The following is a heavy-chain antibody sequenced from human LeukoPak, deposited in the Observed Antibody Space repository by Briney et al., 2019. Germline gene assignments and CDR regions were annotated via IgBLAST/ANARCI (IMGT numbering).Heavy chain of an antibody. V-gene: IGHV1-69*05. CDR3: ARNREDWAYYYYMDV. J-gene: IGHJ6*03. D-gene: IGHD1-14*01. Sequence: SVKVSCKASGYTFTSYGISWVRQAPGQGLEWMGGIIPIFGTANYAQKFQGRVTITTDESTSTACMELSSLRSEDTAMYYCARNREDWAYYYYMDVWGKGTTVTVSS. CDR1: GYTFTSYG. CDR2: IIPIFGTA.